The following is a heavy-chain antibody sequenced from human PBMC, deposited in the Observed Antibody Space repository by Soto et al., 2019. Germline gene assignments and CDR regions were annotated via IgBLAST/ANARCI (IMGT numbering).Heavy chain of an antibody. Sequence: ASVKVSCKASGYTFTGYYMHWVRQAPGQGLEWMGWINPNSGGTNYAQKFQGWVTMTRDTSISTAYMELSRLRSDDTAVYYCARDRGYCSSTSCYMDYYYGMDVWGQGTTVTVSS. J-gene: IGHJ6*02. CDR2: INPNSGGT. V-gene: IGHV1-2*04. D-gene: IGHD2-2*02. CDR1: GYTFTGYY. CDR3: ARDRGYCSSTSCYMDYYYGMDV.